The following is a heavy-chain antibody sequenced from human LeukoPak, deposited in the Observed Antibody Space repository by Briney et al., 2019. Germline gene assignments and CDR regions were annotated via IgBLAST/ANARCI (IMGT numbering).Heavy chain of an antibody. CDR2: ITGSGGST. CDR3: AKDQGDYSSGWSIFDY. J-gene: IGHJ4*02. D-gene: IGHD6-19*01. CDR1: GFXVSTYA. Sequence: PGGSLRLSCAASGFXVSTYAISWVRQAPGKGLEWVSAITGSGGSTYYADSVKGRFTISRDNSKNTLYLQMNSLRAEDTAVYYCAKDQGDYSSGWSIFDYWGQGSLVTVSS. V-gene: IGHV3-23*01.